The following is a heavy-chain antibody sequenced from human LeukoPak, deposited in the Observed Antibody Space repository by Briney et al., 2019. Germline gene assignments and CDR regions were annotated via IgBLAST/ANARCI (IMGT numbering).Heavy chain of an antibody. CDR2: MNWNGNYI. D-gene: IGHD2-8*01. Sequence: MNWNGNYIGYADSVRGRFTISRDNARNSVYLQMNSLRAEDTALYYCASGLMVGYPYFDYCGQGTLLTVSS. CDR3: ASGLMVGYPYFDY. J-gene: IGHJ4*02. V-gene: IGHV3-20*03.